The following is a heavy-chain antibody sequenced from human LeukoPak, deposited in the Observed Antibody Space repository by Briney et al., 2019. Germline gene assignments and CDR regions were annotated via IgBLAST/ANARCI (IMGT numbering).Heavy chain of an antibody. CDR2: ISGSGGST. Sequence: GGSLRLSCAASGFTFSSYAMSWVRQAPGKGLEWVSAISGSGGSTYYADSVKGRLTISRDNSKNTLYLQMNRQRAEDTAVYYCARRYYYGSGSYSPDYWGQGTLVTVSS. CDR1: GFTFSSYA. V-gene: IGHV3-23*01. D-gene: IGHD3-10*01. J-gene: IGHJ4*02. CDR3: ARRYYYGSGSYSPDY.